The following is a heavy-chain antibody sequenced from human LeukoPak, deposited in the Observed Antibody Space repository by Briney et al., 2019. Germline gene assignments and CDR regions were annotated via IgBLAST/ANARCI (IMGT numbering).Heavy chain of an antibody. Sequence: GRSLRLSCEASGFTFSAYNLHWVRQAPGKGLEWVAVISNDGNNKYDADSVKGRFTVSRDNSKNTLYLQMNTLRAEDTAVYYCARGLVGVSGAFDIRGQGTLVTVSS. V-gene: IGHV3-30*04. CDR2: ISNDGNNK. CDR1: GFTFSAYN. J-gene: IGHJ3*02. CDR3: ARGLVGVSGAFDI. D-gene: IGHD1-26*01.